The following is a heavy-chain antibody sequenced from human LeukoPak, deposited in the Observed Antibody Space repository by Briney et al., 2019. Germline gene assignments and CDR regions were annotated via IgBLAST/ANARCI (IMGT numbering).Heavy chain of an antibody. J-gene: IGHJ6*02. D-gene: IGHD6-19*01. CDR3: AGLEAVAGYYYYYGMDV. CDR2: IYPGDSDT. Sequence: GESLKISCKGSGYSFTSYWIGWVRQMPGKGLEWMGIIYPGDSDTRYSPSFQGQVTISADKSISTAYLQWSSLKASDTAMYYCAGLEAVAGYYYYYGMDVWGQGTMVTVSS. CDR1: GYSFTSYW. V-gene: IGHV5-51*01.